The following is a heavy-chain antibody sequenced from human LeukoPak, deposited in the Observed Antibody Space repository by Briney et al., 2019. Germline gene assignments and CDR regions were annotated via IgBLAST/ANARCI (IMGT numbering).Heavy chain of an antibody. CDR3: ARARNGSLDY. CDR2: ISSDGSNK. V-gene: IGHV3-30-3*01. D-gene: IGHD6-19*01. Sequence: PGRSLRLSCAASGFSFRDFVMHWVRQAPGKGLEWVADISSDGSNKYYGDSMKGRFIISRDNSKNTLYLEMNSLRPEDTAVFYCARARNGSLDYWGQEILVTVSS. CDR1: GFSFRDFV. J-gene: IGHJ4*02.